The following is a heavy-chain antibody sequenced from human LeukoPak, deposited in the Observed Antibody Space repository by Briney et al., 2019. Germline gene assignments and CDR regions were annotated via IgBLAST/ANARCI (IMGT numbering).Heavy chain of an antibody. CDR3: ARGVVTAIPPPDYYYYYYMDV. V-gene: IGHV1-8*03. J-gene: IGHJ6*03. D-gene: IGHD2-21*02. CDR2: MNPNSGNT. Sequence: ASVKVSCKASGYTFTGYYMHWVRQATGQGLEWMGWMNPNSGNTGYAQKFQGRVTITRNTSVSTAYMELSSLRSEDTAVYYCARGVVTAIPPPDYYYYYYMDVWGKGTTVTVSS. CDR1: GYTFTGYY.